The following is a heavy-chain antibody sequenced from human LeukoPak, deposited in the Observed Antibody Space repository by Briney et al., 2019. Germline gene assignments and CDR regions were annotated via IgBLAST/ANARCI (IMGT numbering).Heavy chain of an antibody. J-gene: IGHJ6*03. CDR3: ARHKDYYYSYMDV. CDR1: GDSISSTYY. V-gene: IGHV4-59*01. Sequence: PSETLSLTCTVSGDSISSTYYWTWIRQPPGKGLEWIGYISYSGNTNYNPSLKSRVTISVDTSKNQFSLKLSSVTAADTAVYYCARHKDYYYSYMDVWGKGTTVTISS. CDR2: ISYSGNT.